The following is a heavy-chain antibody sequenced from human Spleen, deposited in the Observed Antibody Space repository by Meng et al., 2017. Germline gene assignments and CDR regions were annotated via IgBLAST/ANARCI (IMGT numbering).Heavy chain of an antibody. J-gene: IGHJ4*02. CDR2: INHSGST. CDR1: GGSFSDYY. V-gene: IGHV4-34*01. CDR3: ARGPTTMAHDFDY. Sequence: QLQQWGAGLLKPSETLSLTCVVSGGSFSDYYWSWIRQPPGKGLEWIGEINHSGSTNYNPSLESRATISVDTSQNNLSLKLSSVTAADSAVYYCARGPTTMAHDFDYWGQGTLVTASS. D-gene: IGHD4-11*01.